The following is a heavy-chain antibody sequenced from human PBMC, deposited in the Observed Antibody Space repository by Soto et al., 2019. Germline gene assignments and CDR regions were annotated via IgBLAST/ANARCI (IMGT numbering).Heavy chain of an antibody. Sequence: QVQLVQSGAEVKKPGSSVKVSCKASGGTFSSYAISWVRHAPGQGLEWMGGIIPIFGTANYAQKFQGRIAITADESTSTAYMELSSLRSEDTAVYYWARASIAARPTLNWFDPWGQGTLVTVSS. D-gene: IGHD6-6*01. CDR1: GGTFSSYA. J-gene: IGHJ5*02. CDR3: ARASIAARPTLNWFDP. CDR2: IIPIFGTA. V-gene: IGHV1-69*01.